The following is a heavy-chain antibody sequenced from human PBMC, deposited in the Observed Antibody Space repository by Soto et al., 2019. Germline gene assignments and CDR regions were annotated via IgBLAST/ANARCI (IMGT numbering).Heavy chain of an antibody. CDR3: ATDYYDSSGYYYWFDP. V-gene: IGHV4-31*03. D-gene: IGHD3-22*01. CDR2: IYYSGST. Sequence: SETLSLTCTVSGGSISSGGYYWSWIRQHPGKGLEWIGYIYYSGSTYYNPSLKSRVTISVDTSKNQFSLKLSSVTAADTAVYYCATDYYDSSGYYYWFDPWGQGTLVTVSS. J-gene: IGHJ5*02. CDR1: GGSISSGGYY.